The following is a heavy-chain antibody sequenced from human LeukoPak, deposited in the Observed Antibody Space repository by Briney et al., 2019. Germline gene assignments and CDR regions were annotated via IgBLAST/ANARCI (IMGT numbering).Heavy chain of an antibody. CDR1: GFIYSSDS. CDR3: ARGLAAAGTRGPY. V-gene: IGHV3-21*01. D-gene: IGHD6-13*01. J-gene: IGHJ4*02. Sequence: GGSLRLSCATSGFIYSSDSMIWVRQAPGKGLEWVSSISSTGAYIYYADSLKGRFTISRDNAKNSLYLQMNSLRADDTAVYYCARGLAAAGTRGPYWGQGTLVTVSS. CDR2: ISSTGAYI.